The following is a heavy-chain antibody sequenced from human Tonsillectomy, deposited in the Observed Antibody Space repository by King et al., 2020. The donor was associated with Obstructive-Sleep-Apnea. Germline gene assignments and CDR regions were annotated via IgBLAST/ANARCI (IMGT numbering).Heavy chain of an antibody. CDR2: ISWNSGNI. D-gene: IGHD1-26*01. CDR1: GFNLDDYA. Sequence: VQLVESGGGLVQPGRSLRLSCAASGFNLDDYAMHLVRQVPGKGLAWGSGISWNSGNIGYADSLKGRFTITRDNAKNSLYLQMNSLRAEDTALYYCAKDMGFDTGGGFDYWGQGALVTVFS. V-gene: IGHV3-9*01. CDR3: AKDMGFDTGGGFDY. J-gene: IGHJ4*02.